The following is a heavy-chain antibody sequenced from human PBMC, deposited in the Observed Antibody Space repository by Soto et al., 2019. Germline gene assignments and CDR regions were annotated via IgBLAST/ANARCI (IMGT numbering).Heavy chain of an antibody. CDR2: IIPIFGTA. J-gene: IGHJ3*02. D-gene: IGHD5-12*01. CDR3: ARERRDGYNWHDAFDI. V-gene: IGHV1-69*13. CDR1: GGTFSSYS. Sequence: SVNGYCKSSGGTFSSYSISWVRQAPGQGLEWMGGIIPIFGTANYAQKFQGRVTITADESTSTAYMELSSLRSEDTAVYYCARERRDGYNWHDAFDIWGQGTMVTVSS.